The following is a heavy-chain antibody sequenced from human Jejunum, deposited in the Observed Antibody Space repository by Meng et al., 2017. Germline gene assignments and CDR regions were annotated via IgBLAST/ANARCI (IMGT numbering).Heavy chain of an antibody. J-gene: IGHJ4*02. D-gene: IGHD2-8*01. CDR2: IHYSGST. Sequence: VQLQESGPGLVKPSETLSLTCTASGGSSTYYHGACIRQPPGKGLEWIGFIHYSGSTNYNPSLKSRVNISVETSKTQFSLKLSAVTAADTAVYYCARSSYCTNGVCYGINYWGQGTLVTVSS. V-gene: IGHV4-59*08. CDR3: ARSSYCTNGVCYGINY. CDR1: GGSSTYYH.